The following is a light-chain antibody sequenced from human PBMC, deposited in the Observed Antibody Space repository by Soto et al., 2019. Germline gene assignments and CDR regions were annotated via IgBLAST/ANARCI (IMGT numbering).Light chain of an antibody. V-gene: IGLV2-23*02. J-gene: IGLJ2*01. CDR2: EVI. CDR1: SSDVGNYNL. CDR3: CSYAGSTAL. Sequence: QSVLTQPASVSGSPGQSIPISCTGPSSDVGNYNLVSWYQPVPGKVPKLIIYEVIQRPSGVSNRFSGSKSGNTASLTISGLQPEDEGDYYCCSYAGSTALFGGGTKLTVL.